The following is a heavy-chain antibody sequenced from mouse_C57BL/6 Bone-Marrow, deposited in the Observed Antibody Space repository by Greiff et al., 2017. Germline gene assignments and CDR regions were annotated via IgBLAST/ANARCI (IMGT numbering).Heavy chain of an antibody. CDR2: IYPRSGNT. CDR1: GYTFTSYG. CDR3: AREGYGNYDWFAY. Sequence: VQLQQSGAELARPGASVKLSCKASGYTFTSYGISWVKQRTGQGLEWIGEIYPRSGNTYYNEKFKGKATLTADKSSSTAYMELRSLTSEDSAVYFCAREGYGNYDWFAYWGQGTLVTVSA. D-gene: IGHD2-10*02. V-gene: IGHV1-81*01. J-gene: IGHJ3*01.